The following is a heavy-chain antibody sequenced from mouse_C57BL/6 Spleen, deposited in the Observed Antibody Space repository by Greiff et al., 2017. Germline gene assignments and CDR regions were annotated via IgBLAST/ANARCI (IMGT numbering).Heavy chain of an antibody. V-gene: IGHV1-22*01. Sequence: EVKVVESGPELVKPGASVKMSCKASGYTFTDYNMHWVKQSHGKSLEWIGYINPNNGGTSYNQKFKGKATLTVNKSSSTAYMELRSLTSEDSAVYYCARGDGNSWFAYWGQGTLVTVSA. CDR3: ARGDGNSWFAY. D-gene: IGHD2-1*01. CDR2: INPNNGGT. J-gene: IGHJ3*01. CDR1: GYTFTDYN.